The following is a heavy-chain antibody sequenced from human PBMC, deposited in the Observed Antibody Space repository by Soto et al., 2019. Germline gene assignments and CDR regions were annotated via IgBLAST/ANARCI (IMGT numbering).Heavy chain of an antibody. CDR3: AKYRRTDAEGYSFDF. J-gene: IGHJ4*02. Sequence: PSETLSLTCTVSGGSISGSYWSWIRQTPGKVLEWIGFIHYTGSTNYNTSLKSRVTMSVDSAKNQFSLQLRSVTAADTAVYFCAKYRRTDAEGYSFDFWGQGALVTGS. V-gene: IGHV4-59*01. CDR1: GGSISGSY. CDR2: IHYTGST. D-gene: IGHD2-15*01.